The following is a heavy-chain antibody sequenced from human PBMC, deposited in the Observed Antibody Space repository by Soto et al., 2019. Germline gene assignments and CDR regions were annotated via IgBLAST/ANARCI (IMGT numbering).Heavy chain of an antibody. CDR2: IIPIFGTA. V-gene: IGHV1-69*01. CDR3: ARDQAIVVVPAAIPRSYYYGMDV. D-gene: IGHD2-2*02. J-gene: IGHJ6*02. Sequence: SVKGSCKASGGTFSSYAISWVRQAPVQGLEWMGGIIPIFGTANYAQKFQGRVTITADESTSTAYMELSSLRSEDTAVYYCARDQAIVVVPAAIPRSYYYGMDVWGQGTKVTVSS. CDR1: GGTFSSYA.